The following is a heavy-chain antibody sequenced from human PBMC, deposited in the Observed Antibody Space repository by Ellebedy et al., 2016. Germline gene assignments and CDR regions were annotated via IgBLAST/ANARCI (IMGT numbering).Heavy chain of an antibody. CDR1: GFTFSSYA. J-gene: IGHJ6*03. Sequence: GESLKISCAASGFTFSSYAMSWVRQAPGKGLEWVSAISGSGGSTYYADSVKGRFTISRDNSKNTLHLQMNSLRAEDTAVYYCARVRGGSYYYYYYMDVWGKGTTVTVSS. D-gene: IGHD3-16*01. CDR3: ARVRGGSYYYYYYMDV. V-gene: IGHV3-23*01. CDR2: ISGSGGST.